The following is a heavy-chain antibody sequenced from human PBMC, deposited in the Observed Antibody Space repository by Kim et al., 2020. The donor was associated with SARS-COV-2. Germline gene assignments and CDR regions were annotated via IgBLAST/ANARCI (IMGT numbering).Heavy chain of an antibody. Sequence: SETLSLTCTVSGGSISSYYWSWIRQPPGKGLEWIGYIYYSGSTNYNPSLKSRVTISVDTSKNQFSQKLSSVTAADTAVYYCARGPYGDYDYWGQGTLVTVSS. D-gene: IGHD4-17*01. CDR3: ARGPYGDYDY. J-gene: IGHJ4*02. CDR1: GGSISSYY. V-gene: IGHV4-59*01. CDR2: IYYSGST.